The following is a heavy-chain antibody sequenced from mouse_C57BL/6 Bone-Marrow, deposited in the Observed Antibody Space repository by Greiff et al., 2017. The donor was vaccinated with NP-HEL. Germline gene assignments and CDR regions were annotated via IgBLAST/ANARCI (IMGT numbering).Heavy chain of an antibody. J-gene: IGHJ1*03. CDR3: ARCRYSNYEYWYFDV. V-gene: IGHV1-81*01. D-gene: IGHD2-5*01. CDR2: IYPRSGNT. Sequence: QVQLQQSGAELARPGASVKLSCKASGYTFTSYGISWVKQRTGPGLEWIGEIYPRSGNTYYNEKFKGKATLTADKSSSTAYMELRSLTSEDSAVYFCARCRYSNYEYWYFDVWGTGTTVTVSS. CDR1: GYTFTSYG.